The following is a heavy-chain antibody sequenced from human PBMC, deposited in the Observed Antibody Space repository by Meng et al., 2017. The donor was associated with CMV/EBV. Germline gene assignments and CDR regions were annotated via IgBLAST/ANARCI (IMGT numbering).Heavy chain of an antibody. Sequence: SGYTFNSYGISWVRQAPGQGLEWMGWISAYNGNTNYAQKLQGRATMTTDTSTSTAYMELRSLRSDDTAVYYCARGSIWSGYKTLDYWGQGTLVTVSS. J-gene: IGHJ4*02. CDR2: ISAYNGNT. D-gene: IGHD3-3*01. CDR1: GYTFNSYG. V-gene: IGHV1-18*01. CDR3: ARGSIWSGYKTLDY.